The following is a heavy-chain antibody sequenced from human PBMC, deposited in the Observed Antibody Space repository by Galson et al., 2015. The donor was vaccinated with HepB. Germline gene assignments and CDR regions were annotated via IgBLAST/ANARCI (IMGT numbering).Heavy chain of an antibody. Sequence: QSGAEVKKPGESLRISCKGSGYSFTSYWISWVRQMPGKGLEWMGRIDPSDSYTNYSPSFQGHVTISADKSISTAYLQWSSLKASDTAMYYCARHSGQQLATNWFDPWGQGTLVTVSS. J-gene: IGHJ5*02. CDR2: IDPSDSYT. D-gene: IGHD6-13*01. CDR1: GYSFTSYW. V-gene: IGHV5-10-1*01. CDR3: ARHSGQQLATNWFDP.